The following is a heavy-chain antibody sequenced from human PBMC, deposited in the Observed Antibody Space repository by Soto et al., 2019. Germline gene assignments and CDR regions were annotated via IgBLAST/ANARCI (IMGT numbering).Heavy chain of an antibody. CDR1: GGTFSSYT. CDR2: IIPILGIA. D-gene: IGHD3-10*01. J-gene: IGHJ6*02. Sequence: QVQLVQSGAEVKKPGSSVKVSCKASGGTFSSYTISWVRQAPGQGLEWMGRIIPILGIANYAQKFQGRVTITADKSTSTAYMELSSLRSEDTVVYYCASADDGGELLFPQGMDVWGQGTTVTVSS. CDR3: ASADDGGELLFPQGMDV. V-gene: IGHV1-69*02.